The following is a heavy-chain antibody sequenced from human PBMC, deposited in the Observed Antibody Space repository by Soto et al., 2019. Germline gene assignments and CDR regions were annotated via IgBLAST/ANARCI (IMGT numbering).Heavy chain of an antibody. Sequence: EVQLVESGGGLVQPGGSLRLSCAASGFTFSSYSMNWVRQAPGKGLEWGSYISSSSSTIYYADSVKGRFTISRDNAKNSLYLQMNSLRAEDTAVYYCARAVDWGEWGDYYYYMDVWGKGTTVTVSS. V-gene: IGHV3-48*01. CDR2: ISSSSSTI. CDR3: ARAVDWGEWGDYYYYMDV. J-gene: IGHJ6*03. D-gene: IGHD3-16*01. CDR1: GFTFSSYS.